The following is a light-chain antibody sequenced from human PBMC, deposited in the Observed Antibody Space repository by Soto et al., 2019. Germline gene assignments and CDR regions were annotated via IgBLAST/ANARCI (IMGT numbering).Light chain of an antibody. Sequence: QSALPQPASVSGSPGQSITISCTGTSSDVGSYDLVSWYQQRPGRAPRLMIFEVAKRPSGISTRFSGSKSGNTASLTISGLQAVDEADYFCCSYTSTNTLVFGGGTQLTVL. CDR1: SSDVGSYDL. V-gene: IGLV2-23*02. CDR2: EVA. J-gene: IGLJ2*01. CDR3: CSYTSTNTLV.